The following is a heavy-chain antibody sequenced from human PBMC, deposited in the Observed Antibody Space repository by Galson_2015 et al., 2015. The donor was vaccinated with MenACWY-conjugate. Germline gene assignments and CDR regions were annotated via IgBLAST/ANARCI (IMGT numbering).Heavy chain of an antibody. Sequence: SETLSLTCTPSGDSISSLHYYWGWIRQPPGKGLEWIGSIYDGGSSYYNPSLKSRVTISVDRSKNQFSLKLRSVTAADTAVYYCARLRDIVQSSSTLFDPWGQGTLVTVSS. CDR2: IYDGGSS. D-gene: IGHD2/OR15-2a*01. CDR1: GDSISSLHYY. CDR3: ARLRDIVQSSSTLFDP. V-gene: IGHV4-39*07. J-gene: IGHJ5*02.